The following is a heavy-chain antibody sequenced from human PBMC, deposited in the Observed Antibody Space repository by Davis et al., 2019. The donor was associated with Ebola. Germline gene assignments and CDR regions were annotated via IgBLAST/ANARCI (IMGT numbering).Heavy chain of an antibody. J-gene: IGHJ4*02. Sequence: SVKVSCKASGGTFSSYAISWVRQAPGQGLEWMGGIIPIFGTANYAQKFQGRVTMTRDTSTSTVYMELSSLRSEDTAVYYCASSVGMWANYWGQGTLVTVSS. CDR1: GGTFSSYA. CDR3: ASSVGMWANY. V-gene: IGHV1-69*05. CDR2: IIPIFGTA. D-gene: IGHD7-27*01.